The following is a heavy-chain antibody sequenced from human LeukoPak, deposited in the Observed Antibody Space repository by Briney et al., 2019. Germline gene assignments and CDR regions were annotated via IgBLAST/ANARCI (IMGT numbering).Heavy chain of an antibody. Sequence: SETLSLTCTVSGGSISSSSYYWGWIRRPPGKGLEWIGSISYIGSTFYNPPLKSRVTISVDTSKNQFSLKVKSVTAADTAVYYCAGRAGGYSLNHWGQGTLVTVSS. V-gene: IGHV4-39*01. D-gene: IGHD5-18*01. CDR3: AGRAGGYSLNH. J-gene: IGHJ5*02. CDR2: ISYIGST. CDR1: GGSISSSSYY.